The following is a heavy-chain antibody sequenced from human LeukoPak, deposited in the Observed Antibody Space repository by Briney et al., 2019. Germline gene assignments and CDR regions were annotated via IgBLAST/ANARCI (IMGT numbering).Heavy chain of an antibody. CDR2: IYYSGST. CDR3: ASQPVDTAMVRNDAFDI. D-gene: IGHD5-18*01. CDR1: GGSISSGDYY. V-gene: IGHV4-30-4*08. Sequence: SETLSLTCTVSGGSISSGDYYWSWIRQPPGKGLEWIGYIYYSGSTYYNPSLESRVTISVDTSKNQFSLKLSSVTAADTAVYYCASQPVDTAMVRNDAFDIWGQGTMVTVSS. J-gene: IGHJ3*02.